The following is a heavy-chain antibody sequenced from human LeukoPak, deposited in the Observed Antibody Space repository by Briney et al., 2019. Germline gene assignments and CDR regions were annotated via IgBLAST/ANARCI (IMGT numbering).Heavy chain of an antibody. D-gene: IGHD1-26*01. CDR1: GFTFSSYA. Sequence: GGSLRLSCAASGFTFSSYAMTWVRQAPGKGLEWVSAISGSGGSTYYADSVKGRFTISRDNSKNMLYLQMNSLRAEDTAVYYCGQTRLSLYSYGMDGLGQRTTVTVSS. CDR2: ISGSGGST. V-gene: IGHV3-23*01. CDR3: GQTRLSLYSYGMDG. J-gene: IGHJ6*01.